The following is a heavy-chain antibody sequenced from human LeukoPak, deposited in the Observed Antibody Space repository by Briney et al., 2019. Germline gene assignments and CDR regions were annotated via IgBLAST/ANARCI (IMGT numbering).Heavy chain of an antibody. V-gene: IGHV3-7*01. J-gene: IGHJ4*02. Sequence: GGSLRLSCAASGFTFSSYWMSWVRQAPGRGLEWVANIKQDESEKYYADSVKGRFTISRDNAKNSLYLQMNGLRAEDTAVYYCARDKAVGATHHDYWGQGTLVTVSS. CDR3: ARDKAVGATHHDY. CDR1: GFTFSSYW. CDR2: IKQDESEK. D-gene: IGHD1-26*01.